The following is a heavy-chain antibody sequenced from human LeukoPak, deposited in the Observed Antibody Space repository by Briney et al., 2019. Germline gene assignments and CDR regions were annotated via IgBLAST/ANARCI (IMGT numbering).Heavy chain of an antibody. J-gene: IGHJ6*03. D-gene: IGHD3-22*01. CDR2: IAYDAGDR. V-gene: IGHV3-30*18. CDR1: GFTFSSYG. Sequence: GGSLRLSCAASGFTFSSYGMHWVRQAPGKGLEWVAVIAYDAGDRYHGDSVKGRFTISRDNSKNTLYLQTNSLRAEDTAVYYCAKDVGNYYDSSGQYLMRSCMDVWGKGTTVTVYS. CDR3: AKDVGNYYDSSGQYLMRSCMDV.